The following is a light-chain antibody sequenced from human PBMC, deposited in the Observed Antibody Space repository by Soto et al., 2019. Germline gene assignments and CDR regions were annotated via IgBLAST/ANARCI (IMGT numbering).Light chain of an antibody. CDR2: EDS. Sequence: QSALTQPASVSGSPGQSITISCTGTSSDVGSYNLVSWYQHYPGKAPKLMIYEDSRRPSGVSGRFSGSKSGNTASLTISGRQAEDEADYYCCSYAGSSTLVFGGGTKLTVL. J-gene: IGLJ2*01. CDR1: SSDVGSYNL. CDR3: CSYAGSSTLV. V-gene: IGLV2-23*01.